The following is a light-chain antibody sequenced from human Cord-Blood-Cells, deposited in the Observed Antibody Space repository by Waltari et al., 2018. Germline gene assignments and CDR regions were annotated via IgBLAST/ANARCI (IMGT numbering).Light chain of an antibody. CDR1: QSISSY. V-gene: IGKV1-39*01. CDR2: AAS. J-gene: IGKJ3*01. CDR3: QQSYSTPFT. Sequence: DIQMTQSPSSLSASVGDRFTITCRASQSISSYLNWYQQKPGKAPKLLIYAASSLQSGVPSRCSGSGSGTDFTLTISSLQPEDFATYYCQQSYSTPFTVGPGTKVDIK.